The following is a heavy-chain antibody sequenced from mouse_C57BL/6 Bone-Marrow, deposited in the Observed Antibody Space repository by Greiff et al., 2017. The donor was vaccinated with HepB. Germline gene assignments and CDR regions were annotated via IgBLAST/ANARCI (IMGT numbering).Heavy chain of an antibody. J-gene: IGHJ1*03. CDR3: AREQYFDV. CDR1: GFTFSDFY. CDR2: SRNKANDYTT. V-gene: IGHV7-1*01. Sequence: EVQLVESGGGLVQSGRSLRLSCATSGFTFSDFYMEWVRQAPGKGLEWIAASRNKANDYTTEYSASVKGRFIVSRDTSQSILYLQMNALRAEDTAIYYCAREQYFDVWGTGTTVTVSS.